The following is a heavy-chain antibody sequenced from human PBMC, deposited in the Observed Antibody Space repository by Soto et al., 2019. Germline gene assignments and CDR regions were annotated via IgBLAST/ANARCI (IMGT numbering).Heavy chain of an antibody. CDR2: ISYDGSNK. CDR1: GFTFSSYG. CDR3: AKNKGIDY. J-gene: IGHJ4*02. V-gene: IGHV3-30*18. Sequence: XXSLRLSCAASGFTFSSYGMHWVRQAPGKGLEWAAVISYDGSNKYYADPVKGRFTISRDNSKNTLYLQMNSLRAEDTAVYYCAKNKGIDYWGQGTLVTVSS.